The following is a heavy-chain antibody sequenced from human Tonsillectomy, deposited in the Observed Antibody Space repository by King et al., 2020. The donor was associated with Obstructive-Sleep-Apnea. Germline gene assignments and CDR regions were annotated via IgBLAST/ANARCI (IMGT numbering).Heavy chain of an antibody. CDR1: GFTFSSYS. CDR3: ARDRYSSSWYEGAGAFDI. J-gene: IGHJ3*02. D-gene: IGHD6-13*01. V-gene: IGHV3-48*01. Sequence: VQLVESGGGLVQPGGSLRLSCAAYGFTFSSYSMNWVRQAPGKGLEWVSYISSSSSTIYYADSVKGRFTISRDNAKNSLYLQMNSLRAEDTAVYYCARDRYSSSWYEGAGAFDIWGQGTMVTVSS. CDR2: ISSSSSTI.